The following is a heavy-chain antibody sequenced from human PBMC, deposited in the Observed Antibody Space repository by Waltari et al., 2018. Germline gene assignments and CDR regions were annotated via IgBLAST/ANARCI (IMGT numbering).Heavy chain of an antibody. V-gene: IGHV3-53*01. CDR3: ARATLVDVLYEGAFDI. CDR1: GFTVSSNY. J-gene: IGHJ3*02. CDR2: IYSGGST. Sequence: EVQLVESGGGLIQPGGSLRLSCAASGFTVSSNYMSWVRKAPGKGLEWVSVIYSGGSTYYADSVKGRFTISRDNSKNTLYLQMNSLRAEDTAVYYCARATLVDVLYEGAFDIWGQGTMVTVSS. D-gene: IGHD2-21*01.